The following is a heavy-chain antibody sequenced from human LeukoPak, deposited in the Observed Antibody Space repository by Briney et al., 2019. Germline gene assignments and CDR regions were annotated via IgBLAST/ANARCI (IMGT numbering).Heavy chain of an antibody. CDR3: AKSRSSSLDLFDY. J-gene: IGHJ4*02. CDR2: ISGSGSST. D-gene: IGHD2-15*01. V-gene: IGHV3-23*01. Sequence: GGSLRLSCAVSGFTSSTYAMSWVRQAPGKGLEWVSAISGSGSSTYYADSVKGRFTISRDNSKNTLYLQMNSLRAEDTAVYYCAKSRSSSLDLFDYWGQGTLVTVSS. CDR1: GFTSSTYA.